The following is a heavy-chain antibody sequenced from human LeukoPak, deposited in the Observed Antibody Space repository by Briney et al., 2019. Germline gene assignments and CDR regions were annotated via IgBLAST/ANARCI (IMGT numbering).Heavy chain of an antibody. CDR1: GYSISSGYY. Sequence: SETLSLTCTVSGYSISSGYYWGWIRQPPGKGLEWIGSIYHSGSTYYNPSLKSRVTISIDTPKNQFSLKLSSVTAADTAVYYCARDSVGDFWSGYSAYMDVWGKGTTVTVSS. J-gene: IGHJ6*03. D-gene: IGHD3-3*01. V-gene: IGHV4-38-2*02. CDR2: IYHSGST. CDR3: ARDSVGDFWSGYSAYMDV.